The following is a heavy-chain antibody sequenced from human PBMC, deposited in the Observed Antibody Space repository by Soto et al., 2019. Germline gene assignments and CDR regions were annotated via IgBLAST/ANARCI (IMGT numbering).Heavy chain of an antibody. CDR1: GYTFTSYG. CDR2: ISAYNGNT. CDR3: GRDPSLDWNYYSGMDV. J-gene: IGHJ6*04. D-gene: IGHD1-1*01. V-gene: IGHV1-18*04. Sequence: ASVKGSCTASGYTFTSYGISWVRQAPGQGLEWMGWISAYNGNTNYAQKLQGRVTMTTDTSTSTAYMELRSLRSDATAGSYCGRDPSLDWNYYSGMDVWGKGTTATVSA.